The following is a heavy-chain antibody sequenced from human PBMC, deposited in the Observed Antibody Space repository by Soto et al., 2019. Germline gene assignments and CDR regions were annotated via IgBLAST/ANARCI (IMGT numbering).Heavy chain of an antibody. J-gene: IGHJ4*02. Sequence: QVQLAQSGPEVKKPGASVKVACKASGYTFINYAITWVRQAPGQGLEWLGGIKTYNRNTYYAEKPQCRVTMTTDTATSTAYMALRRLRPDDTAVDYGAKFPRGEMAKDWGQGALVTGSS. CDR1: GYTFINYA. CDR3: AKFPRGEMAKD. D-gene: IGHD2-21*01. CDR2: IKTYNRNT. V-gene: IGHV1-18*01.